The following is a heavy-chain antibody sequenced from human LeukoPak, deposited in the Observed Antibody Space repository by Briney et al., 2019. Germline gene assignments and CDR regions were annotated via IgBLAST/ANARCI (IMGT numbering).Heavy chain of an antibody. Sequence: SGGSLRLSCAASGFTFSSYAMSWVRQAPGKGLEWVSAISGSGGSTYYADSVKGRFTISRDNSKNTLYLQMNSLRAEDTAVYYWAKNVFGHILTGYTTFDYWGQGTLVTVSS. CDR3: AKNVFGHILTGYTTFDY. V-gene: IGHV3-23*01. D-gene: IGHD3-9*01. CDR2: ISGSGGST. J-gene: IGHJ4*02. CDR1: GFTFSSYA.